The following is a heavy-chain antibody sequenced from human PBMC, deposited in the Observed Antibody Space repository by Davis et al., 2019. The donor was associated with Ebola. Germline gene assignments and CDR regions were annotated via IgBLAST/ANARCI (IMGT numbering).Heavy chain of an antibody. CDR3: AIARTYYGSQPIDY. Sequence: GESLKISCAASGFTFSSNAMSWVRQAPGKGLEWVSAISGNGGSTYYADSVKGRFTISRDNSKNTLYVQMNSLRAEDTAVYYCAIARTYYGSQPIDYWGQGILVTVSS. CDR2: ISGNGGST. CDR1: GFTFSSNA. J-gene: IGHJ4*02. V-gene: IGHV3-23*01. D-gene: IGHD3-10*01.